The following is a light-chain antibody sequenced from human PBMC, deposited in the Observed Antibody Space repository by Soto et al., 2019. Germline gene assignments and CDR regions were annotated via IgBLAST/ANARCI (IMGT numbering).Light chain of an antibody. CDR2: EVS. CDR1: SSDVGGYNY. CDR3: SSYAGSYNLV. J-gene: IGLJ3*02. Sequence: QSVLTQPPSASGSPGQSVTISCTGASSDVGGYNYVSWYQHHPGKAPKLMIYEVSKRPSGVPDRFSGSKSGNTASLTVSGLQAEDEADYHCSSYAGSYNLVFGGGTKPTVL. V-gene: IGLV2-8*01.